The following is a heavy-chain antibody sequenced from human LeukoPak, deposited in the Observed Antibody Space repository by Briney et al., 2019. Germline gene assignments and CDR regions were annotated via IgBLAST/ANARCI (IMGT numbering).Heavy chain of an antibody. Sequence: GASVKVSCKASGYTFTGYYMHWVRQAPGQGLEWMGWINPNSGGTNYAQKFQGRVTMTRDTSISTAYMELSRVRSDDTAVYYCARRLSRTYGMDVWGQGTTVTVSS. D-gene: IGHD2-21*01. CDR1: GYTFTGYY. J-gene: IGHJ6*02. V-gene: IGHV1-2*02. CDR3: ARRLSRTYGMDV. CDR2: INPNSGGT.